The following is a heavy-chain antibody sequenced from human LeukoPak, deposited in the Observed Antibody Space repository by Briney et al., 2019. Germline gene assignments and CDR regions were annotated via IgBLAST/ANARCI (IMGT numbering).Heavy chain of an antibody. V-gene: IGHV3-7*01. CDR3: ARNLFPPPPYSYDSTRLLDY. Sequence: PGGSLRLSCEASGLTVSSYYMTWVRQAPGKGLEWVANIKQDGSEKYYVDSVKGRFTISRDNAKNSLYLQMNSLRAEDTAVYYFARNLFPPPPYSYDSTRLLDYWGQGTLVTVSS. CDR2: IKQDGSEK. J-gene: IGHJ4*02. D-gene: IGHD5-18*01. CDR1: GLTVSSYY.